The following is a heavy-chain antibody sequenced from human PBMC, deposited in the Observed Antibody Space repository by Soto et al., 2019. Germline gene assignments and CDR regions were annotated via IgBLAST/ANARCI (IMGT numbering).Heavy chain of an antibody. D-gene: IGHD3-10*01. CDR2: INPNSGNI. CDR3: ARGRASGSYYLLDY. CDR1: GDTFTTYD. V-gene: IGHV1-8*01. Sequence: ASVKVSCKASGDTFTTYDINWVRQATGHGLEWMGWINPNSGNIGYAQRFQGRVTMTRDTAIRTAYMEVSSLRSDDTAVYYCARGRASGSYYLLDYWGQGTLVTVSS. J-gene: IGHJ4*02.